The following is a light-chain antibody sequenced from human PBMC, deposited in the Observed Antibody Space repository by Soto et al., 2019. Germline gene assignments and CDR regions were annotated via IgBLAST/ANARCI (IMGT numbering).Light chain of an antibody. CDR2: GAS. J-gene: IGKJ2*01. V-gene: IGKV3-15*01. CDR1: QTVSSY. CDR3: QQYHNWTGYT. Sequence: EIVMTQSPATLSVSPGERATLSCRASQTVSSYLAWYQQKPGQAPRLLIYGASTRATGIPARFSGSGSGTEFTLTISSLQSEDFAVYFCQQYHNWTGYTFVQGTKLEI.